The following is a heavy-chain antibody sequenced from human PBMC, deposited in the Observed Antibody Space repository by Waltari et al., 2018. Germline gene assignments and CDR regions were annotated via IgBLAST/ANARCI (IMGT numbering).Heavy chain of an antibody. CDR3: ARGSDPRFAAFDF. CDR2: IAAYNYKT. J-gene: IGHJ3*01. CDR1: GYIFSRYG. D-gene: IGHD3-16*01. Sequence: QIQMVQSGEEVKNPGATMRVSCKAAGYIFSRYGFSWVRQAPGQGLEWMAWIAAYNYKTNYAEKFQDRVTVTIDLSTSTGYLELKSLTSDDTAVYYCARGSDPRFAAFDFWGQGTIITVSS. V-gene: IGHV1-18*04.